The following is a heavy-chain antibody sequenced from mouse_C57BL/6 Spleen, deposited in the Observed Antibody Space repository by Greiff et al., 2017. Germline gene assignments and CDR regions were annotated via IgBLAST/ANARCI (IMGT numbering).Heavy chain of an antibody. Sequence: DVMLVESGGGLVKPGGSLKLSCAASGFTFSDYGMHWVRQAPEKGLEWVAYISSGSSTIYYADTVKGRFTISRDNAKNTLFLQMTSLRSEDTAMNYCARRGRESYFDYWGQGTTLTVSS. CDR1: GFTFSDYG. CDR3: ARRGRESYFDY. J-gene: IGHJ2*01. V-gene: IGHV5-17*01. D-gene: IGHD3-1*01. CDR2: ISSGSSTI.